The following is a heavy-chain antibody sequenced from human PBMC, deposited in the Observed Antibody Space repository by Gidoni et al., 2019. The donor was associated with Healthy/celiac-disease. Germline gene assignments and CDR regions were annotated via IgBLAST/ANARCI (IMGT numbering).Heavy chain of an antibody. CDR2: IYYRGDT. V-gene: IGHV4-39*07. CDR3: ARDVRYSSSWSHFDY. Sequence: QLQLQESGPGLVTPSETLSLTCTVPGCSISSRDYYWGWGRQPQGKGLEWIGTIYYRGDTYYNPSLKSRVTISVDMSRNQFSLWLTSVTAADTAMYYCARDVRYSSSWSHFDYWGQGILVTVSS. J-gene: IGHJ4*02. D-gene: IGHD6-13*01. CDR1: GCSISSRDYY.